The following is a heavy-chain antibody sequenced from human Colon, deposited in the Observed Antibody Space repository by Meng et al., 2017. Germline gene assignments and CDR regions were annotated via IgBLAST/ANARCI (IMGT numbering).Heavy chain of an antibody. D-gene: IGHD3-3*01. CDR2: IVPMFGTP. Sequence: QVEMGESGAEAKTPGSSVRVACRASGGIFSSYASSWVRQAPGQGLGWMGGIVPMFGTPNYAQKFQGRVTIAADESTTTSFMELSSLRFEDTATYYCARDLESWGQGTLVTVSS. J-gene: IGHJ5*02. CDR1: GGIFSSYA. CDR3: ARDLES. V-gene: IGHV1-69*01.